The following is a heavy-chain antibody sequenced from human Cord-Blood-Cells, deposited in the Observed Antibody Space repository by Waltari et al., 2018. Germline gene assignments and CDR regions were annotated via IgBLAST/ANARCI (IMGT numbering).Heavy chain of an antibody. CDR3: ARGRVYDIVVVPAAKGAFDI. CDR2: IYHSGST. Sequence: QVQLQESGPGLVKPSETLSLTCTVSGYSISSGYYWGWIRQPPGKGLEWIGSIYHSGSTYYNPSLKSRVTISVDTSKNQFPLKLSSVTAADTAVYYCARGRVYDIVVVPAAKGAFDIWGQGTMVTVSS. J-gene: IGHJ3*02. V-gene: IGHV4-38-2*02. CDR1: GYSISSGYY. D-gene: IGHD2-2*01.